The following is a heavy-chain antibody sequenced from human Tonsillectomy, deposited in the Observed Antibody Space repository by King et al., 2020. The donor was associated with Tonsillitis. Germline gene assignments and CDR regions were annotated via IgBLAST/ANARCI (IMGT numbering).Heavy chain of an antibody. V-gene: IGHV3-23*04. Sequence: VQLVESGGGLVQPGGSLRLSCAASGFTFGSYVMSWVRQAPGKGLEWVSGISGSGGSTYYADSVKGRFTISRDNSKNTLYLQMNSLRAEDTAVYYWAKDQWELILFYSYMDVWGKGTTVTVSS. CDR1: GFTFGSYV. CDR3: AKDQWELILFYSYMDV. D-gene: IGHD1-26*01. J-gene: IGHJ6*03. CDR2: ISGSGGST.